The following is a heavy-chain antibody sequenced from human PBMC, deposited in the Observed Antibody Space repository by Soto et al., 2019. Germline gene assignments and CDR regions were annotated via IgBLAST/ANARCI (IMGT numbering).Heavy chain of an antibody. CDR2: ISSSSGPI. J-gene: IGHJ4*02. Sequence: EVQLVEFGGGLVQPGGSLRLSCAASGFTFSSYSMNWVRQAPGKGLEWASYISSSSGPIYYADSVKGRFTISRDNAKNSLYLQMNSLRAEDTAVYYCARGWLGGVASIRGDYWGQGTLVTVSS. V-gene: IGHV3-48*01. CDR1: GFTFSSYS. D-gene: IGHD5-12*01. CDR3: ARGWLGGVASIRGDY.